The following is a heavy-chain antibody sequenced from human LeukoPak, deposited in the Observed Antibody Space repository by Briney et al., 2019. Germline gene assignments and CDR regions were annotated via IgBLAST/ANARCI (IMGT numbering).Heavy chain of an antibody. CDR3: GRDVPSSGYASDY. CDR2: ININSGDT. J-gene: IGHJ4*02. D-gene: IGHD3-22*01. CDR1: GYTFTAYY. V-gene: IGHV1-2*02. Sequence: ASVKVSCKASGYTFTAYYMHWLRRAPGQGLEWMAWININSGDTKYAQKFQGRVTMTRDTSISTAYMELSSLTSDDTAVYYCGRDVPSSGYASDYWGQGTLVTVSS.